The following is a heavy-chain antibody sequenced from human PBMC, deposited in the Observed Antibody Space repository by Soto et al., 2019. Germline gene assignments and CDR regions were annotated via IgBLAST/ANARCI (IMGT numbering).Heavy chain of an antibody. V-gene: IGHV3-30*18. CDR2: ISHDGNNE. J-gene: IGHJ4*02. CDR1: GFTFKTYG. Sequence: GGSLRLSCAASGFTFKTYGMHWVRQAPGKGLEWVAVISHDGNNEDYADSVRGRFTISRDNSKNMLFLEMNSLRVEDTAVYFCAKDLTPLALFGVIDYWGQGALVTVSS. CDR3: AKDLTPLALFGVIDY. D-gene: IGHD3-3*01.